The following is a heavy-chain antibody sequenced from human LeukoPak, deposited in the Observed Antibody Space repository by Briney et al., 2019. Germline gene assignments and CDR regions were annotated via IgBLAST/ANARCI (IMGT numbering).Heavy chain of an antibody. CDR1: GFTFSNYG. CDR3: AKDYGMDV. V-gene: IGHV3-30*18. CDR2: ISYDGHNK. Sequence: GGSLRLSCAASGFTFSNYGMHWVRQAPGKGLEWVALISYDGHNKYYTDSVKGRFTISRDNSKMYLQMNSLRIEDTAVYYCAKDYGMDVWGQGTTVTVSS. J-gene: IGHJ6*02.